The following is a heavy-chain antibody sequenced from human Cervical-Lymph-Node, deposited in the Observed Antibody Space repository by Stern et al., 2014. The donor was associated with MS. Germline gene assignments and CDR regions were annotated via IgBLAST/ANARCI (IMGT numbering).Heavy chain of an antibody. CDR2: IYPGDSDT. CDR1: GYSFANFW. Sequence: VQLVQSGAEVRKPGESLKISCKVSGYSFANFWIGWVRQVPGKGLACMGIIYPGDSDTRYSPSFQGQVTLSADESISTAYLQWSSLKASDTGIYYCARRGLGYDGADHWGQGALVTVSS. CDR3: ARRGLGYDGADH. J-gene: IGHJ4*02. D-gene: IGHD3-16*01. V-gene: IGHV5-51*03.